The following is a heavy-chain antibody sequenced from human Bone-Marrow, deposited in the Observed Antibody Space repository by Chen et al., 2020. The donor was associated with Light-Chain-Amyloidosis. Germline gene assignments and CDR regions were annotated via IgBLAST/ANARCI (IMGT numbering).Heavy chain of an antibody. CDR3: ARGYKFVYY. CDR1: GFAFSDFY. D-gene: IGHD5-18*01. CDR2: ISSSSSAI. Sequence: VQLGESGGGSVRPGGSRRLSCAASGFAFSDFYMSWIRQAPGKGLEWISYISSSSSAIYYADSVKGRFTISRDNAENSVYLQMDRLRAEDTAVYYCARGYKFVYYWGQGTLVNVSS. V-gene: IGHV3-11*01. J-gene: IGHJ4*02.